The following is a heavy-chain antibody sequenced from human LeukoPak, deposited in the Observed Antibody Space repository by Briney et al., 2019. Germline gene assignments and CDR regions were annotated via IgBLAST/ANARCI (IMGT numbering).Heavy chain of an antibody. J-gene: IGHJ3*02. CDR3: FALHSFWNYLGHDAFDI. Sequence: PGGSLRLSCAASGFTFSNYWMHWVRQAPGKGLVWVSRINSDGSSTSYADSVKGRFTISRDNAKNTLYLQMNSLRAEDTAVYYCFALHSFWNYLGHDAFDIWGQGTMVTVSS. D-gene: IGHD3-10*01. V-gene: IGHV3-74*01. CDR1: GFTFSNYW. CDR2: INSDGSST.